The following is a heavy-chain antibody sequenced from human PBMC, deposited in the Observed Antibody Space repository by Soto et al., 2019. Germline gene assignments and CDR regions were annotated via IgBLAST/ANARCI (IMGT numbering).Heavy chain of an antibody. CDR2: IYYSGST. J-gene: IGHJ4*01. CDR1: GGSVSSGSYY. D-gene: IGHD3-3*01. CDR3: ARLESKQSYDY. V-gene: IGHV4-61*01. Sequence: SETLSLTCTVSGGSVSSGSYYWSWIRQPPGKGLEWIGYIYYSGSTNYNPSLKSRVTISVDTSKNQFSLKLSSVTAADTAVYYCARLESKQSYDYWGHVALFTICS.